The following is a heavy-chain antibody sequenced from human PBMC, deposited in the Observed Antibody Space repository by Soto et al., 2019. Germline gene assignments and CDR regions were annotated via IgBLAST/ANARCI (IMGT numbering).Heavy chain of an antibody. D-gene: IGHD6-13*01. CDR1: GFTFSDYY. CDR3: VRQLVQVYFDY. J-gene: IGHJ4*02. CDR2: ISSSGSTI. V-gene: IGHV3-11*01. Sequence: GGSLRLSCAASGFTFSDYYMSWIRQAPGKGLEWVSYISSSGSTIYYADSVKGRFTISRDNAKNSLYLQMNSLRAEDTAVYYCVRQLVQVYFDYWGQGTLVTVSS.